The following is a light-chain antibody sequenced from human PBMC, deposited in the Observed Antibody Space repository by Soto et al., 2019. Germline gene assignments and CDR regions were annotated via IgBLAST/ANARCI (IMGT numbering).Light chain of an antibody. CDR1: QSFRGL. CDR2: DAY. Sequence: EMVLTQSPGTLSLSPGERATLSCRASQSFRGLLAWYQQKPGQAPGLLIYDAYNRATGIPPRFSGSGSGTDFTLTISSLEPEDSAVYYCQQRHMWPITFGQGTRLEI. CDR3: QQRHMWPIT. J-gene: IGKJ5*01. V-gene: IGKV3-11*01.